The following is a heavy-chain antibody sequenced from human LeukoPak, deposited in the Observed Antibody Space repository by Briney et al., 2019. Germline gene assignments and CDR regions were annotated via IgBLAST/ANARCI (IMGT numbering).Heavy chain of an antibody. V-gene: IGHV4-34*01. J-gene: IGHJ4*02. CDR3: ARGVNSGYFDY. CDR2: INHSGST. D-gene: IGHD1-26*01. CDR1: DGSFSGYY. Sequence: SETLSLTCAVYDGSFSGYYWSWIRQPPGKGLEWIGEINHSGSTNYNPSLKSRVTISLDTSKNQFSLKLTSVTAADTAVYYCARGVNSGYFDYCGQGTLVTVSS.